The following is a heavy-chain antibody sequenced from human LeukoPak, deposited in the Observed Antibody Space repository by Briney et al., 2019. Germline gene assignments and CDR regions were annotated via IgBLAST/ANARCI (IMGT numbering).Heavy chain of an antibody. CDR1: GGSISSYY. CDR3: ARRRAVAGTRRGYFFDY. V-gene: IGHV4-59*08. Sequence: PSETLSLTCTVSGGSISSYYWSWIRQPPGKGLEWIGYIYYSGSTNYNPSLKSRVTISVDTSKNQFSLKLSSATAAGTAVYYCARRRAVAGTRRGYFFDYWGQGTLVTVSS. CDR2: IYYSGST. D-gene: IGHD6-19*01. J-gene: IGHJ4*02.